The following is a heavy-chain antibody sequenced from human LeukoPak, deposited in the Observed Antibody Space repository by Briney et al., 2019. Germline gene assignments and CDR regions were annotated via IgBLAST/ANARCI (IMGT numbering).Heavy chain of an antibody. V-gene: IGHV3-74*01. CDR3: GRDLGGRGGA. CDR2: TNTDGSIT. J-gene: IGHJ5*02. D-gene: IGHD1-26*01. CDR1: GFSFSTYW. Sequence: PGGSLRLSCAASGFSFSTYWMHWVRQVPGTGLVWVSRTNTDGSITDYADSVKDRFTISRDNAKDTLYLQMNSLRPEDTAVYYCGRDLGGRGGAWGQGTLVTVSS.